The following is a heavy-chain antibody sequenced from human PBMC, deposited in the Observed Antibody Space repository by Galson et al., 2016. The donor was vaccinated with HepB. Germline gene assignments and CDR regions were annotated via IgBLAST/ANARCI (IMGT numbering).Heavy chain of an antibody. D-gene: IGHD1-14*01. CDR2: MNPNSGKT. V-gene: IGHV1-8*01. CDR1: GYTFTSYD. CDR3: ARGTTPRH. Sequence: SVKVSCKASGYTFTSYDINWVRQATGQGLEWMGWMNPNSGKTGYAQKFQGRVTMTINTSISTAYIEVSSLRSEDTAVYYCARGTTPRHWGQGTLVTVSS. J-gene: IGHJ4*02.